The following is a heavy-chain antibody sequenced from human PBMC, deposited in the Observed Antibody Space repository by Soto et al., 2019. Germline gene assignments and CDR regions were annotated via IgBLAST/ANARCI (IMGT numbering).Heavy chain of an antibody. CDR3: ARGAGTSYGSGSAVFRYYDYYMDV. CDR2: INPNSGGT. V-gene: IGHV1-2*04. Sequence: QVQLVQSGAEVKKPGASVKVSCKASGYTFTGYYMHWVRQAPGQGLEWMGWINPNSGGTNYAQEFQGWVTMTRDKSISTAYVGLSRLSSDDTAVYYCARGAGTSYGSGSAVFRYYDYYMDVWGKGTTVAVSS. CDR1: GYTFTGYY. D-gene: IGHD3-10*01. J-gene: IGHJ6*03.